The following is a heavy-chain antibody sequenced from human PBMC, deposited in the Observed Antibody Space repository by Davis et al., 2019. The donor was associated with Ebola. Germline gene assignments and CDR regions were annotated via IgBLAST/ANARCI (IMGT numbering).Heavy chain of an antibody. J-gene: IGHJ5*02. CDR3: ARRSSSWSQFAP. CDR2: IYYSGST. CDR1: GGSISSSSYY. D-gene: IGHD6-13*01. Sequence: MPSETLSLTCTVSGGSISSSSYYWGWIRQPPGKGLEWIGSIYYSGSTYYNPSLKSRVTISVDTSKNQFSLKLSPVTAADTAVYYCARRSSSWSQFAPWGQGTLVTVSS. V-gene: IGHV4-39*01.